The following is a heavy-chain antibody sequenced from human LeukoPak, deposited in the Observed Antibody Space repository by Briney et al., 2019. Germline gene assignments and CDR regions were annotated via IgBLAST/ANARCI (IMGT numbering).Heavy chain of an antibody. Sequence: SETLSLTCTVSGGSISSYYWSWIRQPPGKGLEWIGYIYYSGSTNYNPSLKSRVTISVDTSKNQFSLKLSSVTAADTAVYYCARDSRYCSSTSCYHYYYMDVWGKGTTVTVSS. J-gene: IGHJ6*03. CDR1: GGSISSYY. D-gene: IGHD2-2*01. CDR3: ARDSRYCSSTSCYHYYYMDV. CDR2: IYYSGST. V-gene: IGHV4-59*01.